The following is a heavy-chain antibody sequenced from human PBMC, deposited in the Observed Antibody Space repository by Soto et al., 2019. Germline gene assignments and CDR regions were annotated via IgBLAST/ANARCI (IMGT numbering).Heavy chain of an antibody. CDR1: GGTFSSYA. D-gene: IGHD6-19*01. Sequence: SVKVSCKASGGTFSSYAISWVRQAPGQGLEWMGGIIPIFGTANYAQKFQGRVTITADESTSTAYMEPSSLRAEDTAVYYCAKGGWQWLVTSDFNYWGQGALVTVSS. CDR3: AKGGWQWLVTSDFNY. J-gene: IGHJ4*02. CDR2: IIPIFGTA. V-gene: IGHV1-69*13.